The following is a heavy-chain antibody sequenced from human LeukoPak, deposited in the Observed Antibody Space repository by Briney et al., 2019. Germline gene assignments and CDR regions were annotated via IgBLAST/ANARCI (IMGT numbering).Heavy chain of an antibody. D-gene: IGHD3-9*01. Sequence: ASVKVSCKASGGTFSSYAISWVRQAPGQGLEWMGRIIPILGIANYAQKFQGRVTITADKSTSTAYMELSSLRSEDTAVYYCARVEMEDLTGYSLFDYWGQGTLVTVSS. CDR3: ARVEMEDLTGYSLFDY. CDR2: IIPILGIA. V-gene: IGHV1-69*04. CDR1: GGTFSSYA. J-gene: IGHJ4*02.